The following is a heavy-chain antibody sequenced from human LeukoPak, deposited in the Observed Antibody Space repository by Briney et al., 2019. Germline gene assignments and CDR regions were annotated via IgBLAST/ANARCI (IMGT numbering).Heavy chain of an antibody. D-gene: IGHD2-2*01. V-gene: IGHV3-23*01. CDR3: AKRDCSSISCQRYYYYMDV. CDR2: IISSGGVT. J-gene: IGHJ6*03. Sequence: GGSLRLSCAASGFAFSSYAMSWVRQAPGKGLEWVSSIISSGGVTYYADYVKGRFTISRDNSKNTLYLQMNSLRAEDTAVYYCAKRDCSSISCQRYYYYMDVWGKGTTVTISS. CDR1: GFAFSSYA.